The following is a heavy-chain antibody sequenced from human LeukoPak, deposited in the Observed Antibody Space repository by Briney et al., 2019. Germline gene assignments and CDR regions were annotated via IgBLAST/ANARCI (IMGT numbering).Heavy chain of an antibody. CDR2: INHSGST. V-gene: IGHV4-34*01. CDR3: ARSTGWFDP. Sequence: SETLSLTCAVYGGSFSGYYWSWIRQPPGKGLEWIGEINHSGSTNYNPSLKSRVTISVDTSKNQFSLKLSSVTAADTAVYYCARSTGWFDPWGQGTLVTVSS. CDR1: GGSFSGYY. J-gene: IGHJ5*02.